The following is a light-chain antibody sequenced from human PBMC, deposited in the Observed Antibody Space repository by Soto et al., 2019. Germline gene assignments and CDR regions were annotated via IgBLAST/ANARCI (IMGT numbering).Light chain of an antibody. CDR2: DVS. CDR1: SSDVGNSDY. J-gene: IGLJ1*01. Sequence: QSALTQPASVSGCPGQSITISCTGTSSDVGNSDYVSWYQQHPGKVPKLMIYDVSNRPSGVSNRFSGSKSGNTASLTISGLQAEDEADYYCISFTTRATYVFGTGTKVTVL. V-gene: IGLV2-14*01. CDR3: ISFTTRATYV.